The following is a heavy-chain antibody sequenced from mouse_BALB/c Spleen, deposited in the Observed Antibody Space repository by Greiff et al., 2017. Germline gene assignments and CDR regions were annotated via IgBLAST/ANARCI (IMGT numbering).Heavy chain of an antibody. CDR3: ARVPYDGYYYYAMDY. Sequence: QVQLKESGPGLVAPSQSLSITCTVSGFSLTSYGVHWVRQPPGKGLEWLGVIWAGGSTNYNSALMSRLSISKDNSKSQVFLKMNSLQTDDTAMYYCARVPYDGYYYYAMDYWGQGTSVTVSS. CDR2: IWAGGST. V-gene: IGHV2-9*02. CDR1: GFSLTSYG. J-gene: IGHJ4*01. D-gene: IGHD2-3*01.